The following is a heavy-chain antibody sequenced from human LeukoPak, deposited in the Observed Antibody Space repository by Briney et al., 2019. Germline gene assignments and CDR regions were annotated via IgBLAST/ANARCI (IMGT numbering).Heavy chain of an antibody. Sequence: GGSLRLSCVVSGFTFSSYWMNWVRQAPGKGLEWVASIKQDGSEKKYVDSVKGRFTISRDNAKNSLYLQMNSLRAEDTAVYYCAIEGYCGGDCYSFGAFDIWGQGTMVTVSS. CDR3: AIEGYCGGDCYSFGAFDI. CDR2: IKQDGSEK. CDR1: GFTFSSYW. V-gene: IGHV3-7*01. D-gene: IGHD2-21*02. J-gene: IGHJ3*02.